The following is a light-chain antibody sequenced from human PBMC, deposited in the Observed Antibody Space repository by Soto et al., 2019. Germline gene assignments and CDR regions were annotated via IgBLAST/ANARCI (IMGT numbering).Light chain of an antibody. CDR2: TNN. J-gene: IGLJ2*01. V-gene: IGLV1-44*01. Sequence: QSALTQPPSVSGTPGQRVTISCSGSSSNIATNSVNWYQQLPATAPRLLIYTNNRRPSEVPDRFSGSKSGTSASLAISGLQSEDEADYCAVWDDNLNSVVFGGGTKVTVL. CDR3: AVWDDNLNSVV. CDR1: SSNIATNS.